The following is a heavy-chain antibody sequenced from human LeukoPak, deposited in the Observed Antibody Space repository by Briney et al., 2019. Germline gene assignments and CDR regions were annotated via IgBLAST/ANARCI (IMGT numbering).Heavy chain of an antibody. D-gene: IGHD2/OR15-2a*01. Sequence: GGSLRLSCAASGFTSSRYGMYWVRQAPDKGLEWVACTRPDADNKYYSDSVRGRFTISRDNPKNTLYLQMNSLRVEDTALYFCAKGVSSWGNLGNWGQGTLVTVSS. CDR2: TRPDADNK. V-gene: IGHV3-30*02. CDR3: AKGVSSWGNLGN. J-gene: IGHJ4*02. CDR1: GFTSSRYG.